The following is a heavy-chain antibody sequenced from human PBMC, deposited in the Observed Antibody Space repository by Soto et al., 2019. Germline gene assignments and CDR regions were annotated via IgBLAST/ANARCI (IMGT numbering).Heavy chain of an antibody. D-gene: IGHD2-21*02. CDR3: ATPGGRDFNAFDV. Sequence: PGESLKISCNGSGDTFTINWIGWVRQMPGKGLEWMGIIFPIDSDTRYSPSSQGQVTISADNSISTAYLQWSSLKASDTAIYYCATPGGRDFNAFDVWGQGTMVTVSS. V-gene: IGHV5-51*01. CDR2: IFPIDSDT. J-gene: IGHJ3*01. CDR1: GDTFTINW.